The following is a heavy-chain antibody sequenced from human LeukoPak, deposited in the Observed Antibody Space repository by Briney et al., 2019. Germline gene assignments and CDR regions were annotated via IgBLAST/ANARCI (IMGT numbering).Heavy chain of an antibody. D-gene: IGHD5-18*01. CDR3: ARVEEGYSYGDTFDC. Sequence: SVQDCCKASGGTFISYHISWVRQAPGQGLEWMGLIIPIFGTANYAQKFHGRLTLTLHESTHTPYVELSRMRYEETAVYYCARVEEGYSYGDTFDCGGQGTLVTVSS. CDR2: IIPIFGTA. CDR1: GGTFISYH. V-gene: IGHV1-69*01. J-gene: IGHJ4*02.